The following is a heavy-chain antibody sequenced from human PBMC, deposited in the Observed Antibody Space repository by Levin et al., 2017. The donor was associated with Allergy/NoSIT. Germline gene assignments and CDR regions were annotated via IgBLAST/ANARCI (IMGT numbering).Heavy chain of an antibody. V-gene: IGHV3-11*01. CDR1: GFTFSDYY. CDR3: ARMDRCGGDCFILDF. Sequence: GGSLRLSCAASGFTFSDYYMTWIRRAPGKGLEWVSYISGSGSIIYYSDSVKGRFTISRDNAENSLYLQLNSLRGEDTAVYFCARMDRCGGDCFILDFWGQGTLVTVSS. J-gene: IGHJ4*02. D-gene: IGHD2-21*02. CDR2: ISGSGSII.